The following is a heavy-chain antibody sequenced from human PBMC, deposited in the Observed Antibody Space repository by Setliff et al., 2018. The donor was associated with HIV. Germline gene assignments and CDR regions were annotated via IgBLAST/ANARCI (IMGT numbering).Heavy chain of an antibody. CDR3: GRVTYSSGQRGIDL. CDR1: GFTFNDYA. J-gene: IGHJ5*02. Sequence: GGSLRLSCAASGFTFNDYAMHWVRQAPGKGLEWVAVIWHDGSNQYYADSVKGRFIISRDNANNTLYLQMNSLRADDTAVYYCGRVTYSSGQRGIDLWGQGTLVTVSS. D-gene: IGHD6-19*01. V-gene: IGHV3-33*01. CDR2: IWHDGSNQ.